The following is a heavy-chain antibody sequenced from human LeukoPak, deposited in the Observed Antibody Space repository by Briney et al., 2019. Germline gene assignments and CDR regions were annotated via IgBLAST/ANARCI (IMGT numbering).Heavy chain of an antibody. V-gene: IGHV3-7*01. J-gene: IGHJ4*02. Sequence: GGSLRLSCAASGFTFSSYWMSWVRQAPGKGLEWVANIKQDGSEKYYVDSVKGRFTISRDNAKNSLYLQMNSLRAEDTAVYYCAKDLHYGSADYWGQGTLVTVSS. CDR2: IKQDGSEK. CDR3: AKDLHYGSADY. CDR1: GFTFSSYW. D-gene: IGHD3-10*01.